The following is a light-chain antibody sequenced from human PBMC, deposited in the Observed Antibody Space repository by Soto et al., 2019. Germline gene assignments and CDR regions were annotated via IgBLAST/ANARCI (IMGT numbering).Light chain of an antibody. J-gene: IGKJ1*01. CDR1: QSVSSSY. V-gene: IGKV3-20*01. CDR2: GAS. CDR3: QQYSSLWT. Sequence: DIVLTQSPGTLSLSPGERATLSCRASQSVSSSYLAWYQQQPGQAPRLLIYGASSRATGIPDRFSGSGSGTDFTLSISRLEPEDFAVYYCQQYSSLWTFGQGTKVDIK.